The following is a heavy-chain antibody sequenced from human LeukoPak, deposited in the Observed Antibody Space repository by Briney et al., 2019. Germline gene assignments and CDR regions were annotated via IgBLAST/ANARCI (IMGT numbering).Heavy chain of an antibody. D-gene: IGHD5-12*01. CDR3: AKGPGARGHFNWFDP. V-gene: IGHV3-48*03. CDR1: GFSFSNYE. J-gene: IGHJ5*02. Sequence: GGSLRLSCAASGFSFSNYEMNWVRQAPGKGLEWISYITASSTTIYYADSVKGRFTISRDNAKNSLYLQMNGLRAEDTAVYYCAKGPGARGHFNWFDPWGQGTLVTVSS. CDR2: ITASSTTI.